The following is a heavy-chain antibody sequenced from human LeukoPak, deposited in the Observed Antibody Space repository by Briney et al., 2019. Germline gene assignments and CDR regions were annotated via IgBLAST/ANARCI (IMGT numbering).Heavy chain of an antibody. CDR1: GFTFSSYW. Sequence: GSLRLSCAASGFTFSSYWMSWVRQAPGKGLEWIGEINHSGSTNYNPSPKSRVTISVDTSKNQFSLKLSSVTAADTAVYYCARRDSSGYPDYWGQGTLVTVSS. D-gene: IGHD3-22*01. V-gene: IGHV4-34*01. J-gene: IGHJ4*02. CDR2: INHSGST. CDR3: ARRDSSGYPDY.